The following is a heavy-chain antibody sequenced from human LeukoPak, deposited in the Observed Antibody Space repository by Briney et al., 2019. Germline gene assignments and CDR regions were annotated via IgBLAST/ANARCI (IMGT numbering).Heavy chain of an antibody. CDR1: GFTFSSYS. CDR3: ARTRSDDYVWGSYRSYYFDY. Sequence: GGSLRLSCAASGFTFSSYSMNWVRQAPGKGLEWVSSISSNSSYIYYADSVKGRFTISRDNAKNSLYLQMNSLRAEDTAVYYCARTRSDDYVWGSYRSYYFDYWGQGTLVTVSS. V-gene: IGHV3-21*01. J-gene: IGHJ4*02. D-gene: IGHD3-16*02. CDR2: ISSNSSYI.